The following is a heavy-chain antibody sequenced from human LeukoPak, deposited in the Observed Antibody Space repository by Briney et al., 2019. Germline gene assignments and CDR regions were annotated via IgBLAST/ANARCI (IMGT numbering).Heavy chain of an antibody. J-gene: IGHJ4*02. Sequence: SETLSLTCTVSGGSISSYYWNWIRQPPGKGLEWIGYIYYSGSTSYNPSLKSRVTISVDTSKNQFSLKLSSVTAADTAVYYYAREGYYDSSGYPLFYFDYWGQGTLVTVSS. CDR1: GGSISSYY. CDR2: IYYSGST. V-gene: IGHV4-59*01. D-gene: IGHD3-22*01. CDR3: AREGYYDSSGYPLFYFDY.